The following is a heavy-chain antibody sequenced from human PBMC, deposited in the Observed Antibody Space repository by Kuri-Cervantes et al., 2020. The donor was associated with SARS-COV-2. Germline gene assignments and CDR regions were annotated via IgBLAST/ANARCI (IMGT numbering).Heavy chain of an antibody. J-gene: IGHJ4*02. CDR1: GYTFTGYY. CDR3: ASLGVDCSGGSCWQGFDY. Sequence: ASVKVSCKASGYTFTGYYMHWVRQAPGQGLEWMGWINPNSGGTNYAQKFQGRVTMTRDTSISTAYMELSSLRSEDTAVYYCASLGVDCSGGSCWQGFDYWGQGTLVTVSS. D-gene: IGHD2-15*01. V-gene: IGHV1-2*02. CDR2: INPNSGGT.